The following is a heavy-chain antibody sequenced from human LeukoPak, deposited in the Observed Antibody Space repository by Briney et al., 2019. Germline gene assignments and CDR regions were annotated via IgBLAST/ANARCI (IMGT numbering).Heavy chain of an antibody. J-gene: IGHJ6*03. Sequence: ASVKVSCKASGYTFTSYYMHWVRQAPGQGLEWMGSFDPEDGETLYAQKFQGRVTMTEDTSTDTAYMELSSLRSEDTAVYYCATRGIGPDLILSNYYYMDVWGKGTTVTISS. CDR3: ATRGIGPDLILSNYYYMDV. D-gene: IGHD3-10*01. CDR2: FDPEDGET. CDR1: GYTFTSYY. V-gene: IGHV1-24*01.